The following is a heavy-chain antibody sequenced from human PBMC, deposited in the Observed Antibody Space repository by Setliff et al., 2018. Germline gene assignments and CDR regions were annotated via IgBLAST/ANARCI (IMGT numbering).Heavy chain of an antibody. Sequence: PSETLSLTCTVYGGSFSGYYWSWVRQPPGRGREWIGEINDSEITDYSPSLKSRVTTSVDTSKSQFSLKLNSVTAAGTAVFYCARRIVGAVDGFDIWGQGTMVTVSS. D-gene: IGHD1-26*01. V-gene: IGHV4-34*01. CDR3: ARRIVGAVDGFDI. CDR1: GGSFSGYY. J-gene: IGHJ3*02. CDR2: INDSEIT.